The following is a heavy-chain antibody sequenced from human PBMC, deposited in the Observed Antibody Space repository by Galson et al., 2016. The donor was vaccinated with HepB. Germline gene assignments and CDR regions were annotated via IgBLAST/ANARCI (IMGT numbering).Heavy chain of an antibody. J-gene: IGHJ4*02. CDR2: VSESGYST. D-gene: IGHD1-1*01. CDR1: GFTFSDYA. CDR3: GTSSYWDDGY. V-gene: IGHV3-23*01. Sequence: SLRLSCAASGFTFSDYAMSWVRQAPGKGLEWVSGVSESGYSTKYADSVKGRFTISRDNSKNILYLQMNSLRAEDTAVYYCGTSSYWDDGYWGQGTLVTVSS.